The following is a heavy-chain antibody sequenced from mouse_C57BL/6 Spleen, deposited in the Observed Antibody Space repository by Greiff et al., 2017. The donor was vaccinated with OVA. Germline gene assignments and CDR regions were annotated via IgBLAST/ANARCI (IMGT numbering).Heavy chain of an antibody. CDR3: ARNHHYGSPFDY. J-gene: IGHJ2*01. V-gene: IGHV14-2*01. D-gene: IGHD1-1*01. CDR2: IDPEDGET. Sequence: VQLQQSGAELVKPGASVKLSCTASGFNIKDYYMHWVKQRTEQGLAWIGRIDPEDGETKYAPKFQGQATITADPSSNTAYLQLSSLTSEDTAVNYCARNHHYGSPFDYWGRGTTLTVSS. CDR1: GFNIKDYY.